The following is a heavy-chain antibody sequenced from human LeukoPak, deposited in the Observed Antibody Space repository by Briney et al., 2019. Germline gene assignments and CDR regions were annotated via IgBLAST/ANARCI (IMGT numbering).Heavy chain of an antibody. CDR2: IYYSGST. CDR3: ARDRLPYYDSSGYWFDI. D-gene: IGHD3-22*01. Sequence: SETLSLTCTVSGGSISSGDYYWSWIRQPPGKGLEWIGYIYYSGSTYYNPSLKSRVTISVDTSKNQFSLKLSSVTAADTAVYYCARDRLPYYDSSGYWFDIWGQGTMVTVSS. CDR1: GGSISSGDYY. J-gene: IGHJ3*02. V-gene: IGHV4-30-4*01.